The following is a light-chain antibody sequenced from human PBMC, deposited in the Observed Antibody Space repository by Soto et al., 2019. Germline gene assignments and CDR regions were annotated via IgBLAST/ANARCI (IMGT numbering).Light chain of an antibody. CDR1: SSDIGDYNY. CDR2: EVS. V-gene: IGLV2-14*01. Sequence: QSALTQPASVSGSPGQSITVYCIGTSSDIGDYNYVSWYQQLPGKATQLIIFEVSNRPSGVSHRFSGSKSGTTASLAISGLQAEDEADYYCTSYSSTNTLVFGGGTKLTVL. J-gene: IGLJ3*02. CDR3: TSYSSTNTLV.